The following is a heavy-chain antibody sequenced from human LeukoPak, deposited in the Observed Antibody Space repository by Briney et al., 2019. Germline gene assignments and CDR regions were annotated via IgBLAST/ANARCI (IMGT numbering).Heavy chain of an antibody. CDR3: ARGTYGSGSYYISGAFDI. J-gene: IGHJ3*02. CDR1: GGSISSYY. CDR2: IYYSGST. V-gene: IGHV4-59*01. D-gene: IGHD3-10*01. Sequence: SETLSLTCTVSGGSISSYYWSWIRQPPGKGLEWIGYIYYSGSTNHNPSLKSRVTISVDTSKNQFSLKLSSVTAADTAVYYCARGTYGSGSYYISGAFDIWGQGTMVTVSS.